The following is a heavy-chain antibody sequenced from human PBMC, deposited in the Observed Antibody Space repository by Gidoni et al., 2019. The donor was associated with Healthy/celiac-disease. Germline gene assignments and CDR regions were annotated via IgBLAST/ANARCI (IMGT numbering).Heavy chain of an antibody. D-gene: IGHD1-26*01. CDR1: GGSFSGYY. J-gene: IGHJ5*02. Sequence: QVQLQQWGAGLLKPSETLSLTCAVYGGSFSGYYWSWIRQPPGKGLEWIGEINHSGSTNYNPSLKSRVTISVDTSKNQFSLKLSSVTAADTAVYYCARRCKGPSWGSYRLLPHRWFDPWGQGTLVTVSS. CDR3: ARRCKGPSWGSYRLLPHRWFDP. CDR2: INHSGST. V-gene: IGHV4-34*01.